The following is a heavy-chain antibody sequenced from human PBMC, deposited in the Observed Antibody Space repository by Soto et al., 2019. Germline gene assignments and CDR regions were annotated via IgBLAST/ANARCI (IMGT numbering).Heavy chain of an antibody. V-gene: IGHV1-2*02. Sequence: QGQLVQSGAEVKKPGASVKVSCKASGYTLTGYYMHWVRQAPGQGLEWMGWSNPNSGGTNSAQKFQGRVTMSRDTSINTAYMELRRLRSDDTAVYYCARTAAAIFDNYGMDVWGQGTTVTVSS. CDR1: GYTLTGYY. CDR3: ARTAAAIFDNYGMDV. J-gene: IGHJ6*02. D-gene: IGHD6-13*01. CDR2: SNPNSGGT.